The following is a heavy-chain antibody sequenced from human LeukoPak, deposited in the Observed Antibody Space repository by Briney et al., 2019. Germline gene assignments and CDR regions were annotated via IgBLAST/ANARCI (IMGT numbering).Heavy chain of an antibody. V-gene: IGHV1-46*01. CDR2: INPSGGST. J-gene: IGHJ4*02. CDR1: GYTFTSYY. Sequence: ASVKVSCTASGYTFTSYYMHWVRQAPGQGLEWMGIINPSGGSTSYAQKFQGRVTMTRGTSTSTVYMELSSLRSEDTAVYYCARDRGRLRFLEWSYGTIDYWGQGTLVTVSS. D-gene: IGHD3-3*01. CDR3: ARDRGRLRFLEWSYGTIDY.